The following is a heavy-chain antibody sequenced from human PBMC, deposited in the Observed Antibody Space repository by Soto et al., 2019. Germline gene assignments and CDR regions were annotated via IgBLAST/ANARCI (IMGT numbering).Heavy chain of an antibody. CDR1: GGSFSGYY. CDR3: ARTYYDILTGYYKNRFYNWFDP. Sequence: TLSLTCAVYGGSFSGYYLSLIRQPPGKGLEWIGEINHSGSTNYNPSLKSRVTISVDTSKNQFSLKLSSVTAADTAVYYCARTYYDILTGYYKNRFYNWFDPWGQGTLVTVSS. D-gene: IGHD3-9*01. V-gene: IGHV4-34*01. J-gene: IGHJ5*02. CDR2: INHSGST.